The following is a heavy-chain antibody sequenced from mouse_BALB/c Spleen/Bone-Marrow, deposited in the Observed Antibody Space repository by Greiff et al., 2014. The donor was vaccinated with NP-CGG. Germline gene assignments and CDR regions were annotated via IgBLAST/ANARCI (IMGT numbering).Heavy chain of an antibody. D-gene: IGHD1-2*01. CDR1: GYSFTGYS. CDR3: ASSFITTAYYFDY. V-gene: IGHV1-20*02. J-gene: IGHJ2*01. Sequence: VQLQQSGPELVKPGASVKISCKASGYSFTGYSMNWVMQSHGKSLEWIGRINPYNGDTFYNQKFKGKATLTVDKSSSTAHVELRSLASEDSAVYYCASSFITTAYYFDYWGQGTTLTVSS. CDR2: INPYNGDT.